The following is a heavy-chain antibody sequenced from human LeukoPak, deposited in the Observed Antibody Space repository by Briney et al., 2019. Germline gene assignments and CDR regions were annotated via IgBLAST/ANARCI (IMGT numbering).Heavy chain of an antibody. Sequence: ASVKVSCKASGYTFTDYGINWVRQAPGQGLEWMGWISSYNGKTNSAENLQGRLTMTTDTPTRTAYMELSSLRSEDTAVYYCARARYGSGSYHFDYWGQGTLVTVSS. CDR1: GYTFTDYG. J-gene: IGHJ4*02. D-gene: IGHD3-10*01. CDR3: ARARYGSGSYHFDY. CDR2: ISSYNGKT. V-gene: IGHV1-18*01.